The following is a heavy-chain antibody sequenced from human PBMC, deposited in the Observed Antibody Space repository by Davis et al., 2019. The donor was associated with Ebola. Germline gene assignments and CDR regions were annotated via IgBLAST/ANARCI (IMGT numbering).Heavy chain of an antibody. CDR3: AKDGPVPNYYHSSGYSLAVDY. CDR2: ISYHGSNK. CDR1: GFTFNTYG. V-gene: IGHV3-30*18. Sequence: GESLKISCAASGFTFNTYGMHWVSQAPGKGLDWVAVISYHGSNKNYADSVKGRFTISRDNSKNTLYLQMNSLRFEDTAVYYCAKDGPVPNYYHSSGYSLAVDYWGQGTLVTVSS. D-gene: IGHD3-22*01. J-gene: IGHJ4*02.